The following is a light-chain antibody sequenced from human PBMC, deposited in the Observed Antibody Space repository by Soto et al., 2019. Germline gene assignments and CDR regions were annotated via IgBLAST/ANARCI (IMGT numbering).Light chain of an antibody. CDR1: QGISSF. CDR3: QQLNSYPLT. V-gene: IGKV1-9*01. J-gene: IGKJ4*01. CDR2: AAS. Sequence: DIQLTQSPSFLSASVGDRVTITCRASQGISSFLAWYQREPGKAPKLLIYAASTLQSGVPSRFSVSGSGTEFTLTISSLQPEDFATYYCQQLNSYPLTFGGGTKVEIK.